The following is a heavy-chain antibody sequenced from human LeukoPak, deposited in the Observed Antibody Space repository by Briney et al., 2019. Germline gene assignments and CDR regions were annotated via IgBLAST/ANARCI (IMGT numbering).Heavy chain of an antibody. CDR3: ARRSVLTHWNY. V-gene: IGHV4-38-2*02. CDR1: GYSIRNGYN. CDR2: IYQSGST. Sequence: SETLSLTCTVSGYSIRNGYNWGWIRLSPRKGLEWLGSIYQSGSTYDNPSLKSRVTISVDTSKNQFSLKLSSVTAADTAVYYCARRSVLTHWNYWGQGTLVTVSS. J-gene: IGHJ4*02. D-gene: IGHD3-10*01.